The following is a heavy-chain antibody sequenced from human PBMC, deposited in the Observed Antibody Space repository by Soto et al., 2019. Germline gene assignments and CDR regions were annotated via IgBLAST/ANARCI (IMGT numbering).Heavy chain of an antibody. CDR3: TASYRDYVGSAFDI. CDR1: GFTFSHAW. Sequence: QLVVSGGGLVKPGGSLRLSCAASGFTFSHAWMNWVRQAPGKGLEWVGRIKSKTDGGPIDYAAPVKGRFTISRDDSENTLYLQMNSLKTEDTAVYYCTASYRDYVGSAFDIWGQGTMVTVSS. V-gene: IGHV3-15*07. CDR2: IKSKTDGGPI. J-gene: IGHJ3*02. D-gene: IGHD4-17*01.